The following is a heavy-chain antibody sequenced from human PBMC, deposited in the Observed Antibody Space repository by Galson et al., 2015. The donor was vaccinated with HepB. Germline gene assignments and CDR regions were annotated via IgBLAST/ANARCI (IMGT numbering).Heavy chain of an antibody. CDR1: GGTFSSYA. CDR2: IIPIFGTA. V-gene: IGHV1-69*13. Sequence: SVKVSCKASGGTFSSYAISWVRQAPGQGLEWMGGIIPIFGTANYAQKFQGRVTITADESTSTAYMELSSLRSEDTAVYYCARETMITFGGVIVTDPRAFDIWGQGTMVTVSS. J-gene: IGHJ3*02. CDR3: ARETMITFGGVIVTDPRAFDI. D-gene: IGHD3-16*02.